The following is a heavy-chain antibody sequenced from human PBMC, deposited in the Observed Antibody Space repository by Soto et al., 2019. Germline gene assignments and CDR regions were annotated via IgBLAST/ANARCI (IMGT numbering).Heavy chain of an antibody. D-gene: IGHD3-10*01. Sequence: SLKGYCNASGFALSGAAGRWVRQDNGQRLEWIGWIVVGSGNTNYAQKFQERVNITRDMSTSTAYMELSSLRSEDTAVYYCAADLWFGELSADYYYYGMDVWGQGTTVTLSS. CDR2: IVVGSGNT. CDR3: AADLWFGELSADYYYYGMDV. J-gene: IGHJ6*02. V-gene: IGHV1-58*01. CDR1: GFALSGAA.